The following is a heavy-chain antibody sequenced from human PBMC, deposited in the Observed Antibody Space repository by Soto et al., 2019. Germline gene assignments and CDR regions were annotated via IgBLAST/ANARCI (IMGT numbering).Heavy chain of an antibody. V-gene: IGHV3-30*18. CDR3: VKDIHFLRIWFFHL. J-gene: IGHJ2*01. Sequence: EQLAESGGGVVQSGRSLRLSCEASGFTFSSVGMHWVRQAPAKGLEWVAVISYDGSDTYFADSVKGRITISRDNSENTVYLQTTSLRVEHTCAYYCVKDIHFLRIWFFHLWAGGSLVSVYS. D-gene: IGHD3-3*01. CDR1: GFTFSSVG. CDR2: ISYDGSDT.